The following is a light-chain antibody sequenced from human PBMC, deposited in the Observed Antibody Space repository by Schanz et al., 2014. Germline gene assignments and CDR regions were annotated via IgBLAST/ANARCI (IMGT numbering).Light chain of an antibody. CDR2: QGS. CDR1: SSDVGSYNF. Sequence: QSALTQPASVSGSPGQSITISCTGTSSDVGSYNFVSWYQHHPGKASKLMIYQGSERPSGVPDRFSGSKSGNTASLTVSGLQDEDEADYYCSSYTTNIPRVFGGGTKLTVL. CDR3: SSYTTNIPRV. V-gene: IGLV2-14*02. J-gene: IGLJ3*02.